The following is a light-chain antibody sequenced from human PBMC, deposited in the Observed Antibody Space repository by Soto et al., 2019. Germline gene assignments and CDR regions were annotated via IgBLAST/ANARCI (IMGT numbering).Light chain of an antibody. CDR3: QQYGNSLSFT. CDR2: GAS. V-gene: IGKV3-20*01. CDR1: QSVSSSY. J-gene: IGKJ5*01. Sequence: EIVLTQSPGTLSLSPGERATLSCRASQSVSSSYLAWYQQKPGQAPRLLIYGASSRATGIPDRFSGSGSGTDFTLTISRLEPEDFAVYYYQQYGNSLSFTFGKGQRLEIK.